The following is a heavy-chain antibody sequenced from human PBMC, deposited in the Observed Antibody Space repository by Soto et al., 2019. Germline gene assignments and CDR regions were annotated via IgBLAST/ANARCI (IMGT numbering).Heavy chain of an antibody. Sequence: QVQLVQSGAEVKKPGASGKVSCKAAGYTFTRSGISWVRQAPGQVLEWMGCISTYNGDTNYAQTFQGRVTMTTDTSTSTVYMEMRSMSSEDTAVYYCGREVVAPYYYYGMDVWGQGTPVTVSS. CDR3: GREVVAPYYYYGMDV. CDR1: GYTFTRSG. V-gene: IGHV1-18*01. J-gene: IGHJ6*02. D-gene: IGHD5-12*01. CDR2: ISTYNGDT.